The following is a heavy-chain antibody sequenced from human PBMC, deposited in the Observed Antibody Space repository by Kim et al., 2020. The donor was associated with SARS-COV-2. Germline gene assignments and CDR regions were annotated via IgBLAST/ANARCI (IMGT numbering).Heavy chain of an antibody. CDR2: VSGTGGNT. J-gene: IGHJ5*02. Sequence: GGSLRLSCAASGFTFNHYVMSWVRQAPGKGLEWVSAVSGTGGNTFYADSVKGHFTISRDNSKNTVYLQMNSLRAGDTAVYYCAKQTWVSDWFEPWGQGTL. V-gene: IGHV3-23*01. CDR1: GFTFNHYV. CDR3: AKQTWVSDWFEP. D-gene: IGHD3-10*01.